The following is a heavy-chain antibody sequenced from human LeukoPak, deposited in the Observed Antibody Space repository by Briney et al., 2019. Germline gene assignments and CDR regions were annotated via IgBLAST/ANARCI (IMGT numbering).Heavy chain of an antibody. J-gene: IGHJ4*02. Sequence: GGSLRLSCAASGFTFSSYAMHWVRQAPGKGLEWVAVISYDGSNKYYADSVKGRFTLSRDNSKNTLFLQMNSLRPEDTAVYFCARDLTQLALFDYWGQGTLVTVSS. CDR2: ISYDGSNK. D-gene: IGHD6-13*01. CDR1: GFTFSSYA. V-gene: IGHV3-30-3*01. CDR3: ARDLTQLALFDY.